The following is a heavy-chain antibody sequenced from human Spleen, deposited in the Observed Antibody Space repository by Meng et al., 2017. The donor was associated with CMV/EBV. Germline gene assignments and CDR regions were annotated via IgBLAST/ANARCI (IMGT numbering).Heavy chain of an antibody. CDR2: ISSSSFI. D-gene: IGHD3-9*01. V-gene: IGHV3-21*01. Sequence: GESLKISCAASGFTFSSYSMNWVRQAPGKGLEWVSSISSSSFIYYSDSVKGRFTVSRDNAKNSLFLQMNSLRAEDTAVYYCTRDINSDILTDAFDMWGQGTMVTVSS. CDR1: GFTFSSYS. CDR3: TRDINSDILTDAFDM. J-gene: IGHJ3*02.